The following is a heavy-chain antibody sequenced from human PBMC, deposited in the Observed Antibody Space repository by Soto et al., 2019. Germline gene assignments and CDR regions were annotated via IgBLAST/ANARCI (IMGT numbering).Heavy chain of an antibody. J-gene: IGHJ5*02. V-gene: IGHV4-39*01. Sequence: PSETLSLTCTVSGGSISSSSYYWGWIRQPPGKGLEWIGSIYYSGSTYYNPPLKSRVTISVGTSKNQFSLKLSSVTAADTAVYYCASYDSSGYFPWGQGTLVTVSS. D-gene: IGHD3-22*01. CDR1: GGSISSSSYY. CDR3: ASYDSSGYFP. CDR2: IYYSGST.